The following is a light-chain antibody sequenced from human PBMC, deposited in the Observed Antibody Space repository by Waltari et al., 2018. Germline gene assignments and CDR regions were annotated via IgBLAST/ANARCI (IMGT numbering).Light chain of an antibody. Sequence: SSDLTQDPAVTVALGQTVRITCQGDSLRSYYTTWYQQKPGQGPLFVIYARDRRPAGVPERFSASSSGNSASLIITGAQAEDEGDYYCHSRDTSGDYVLFGGGTRLTV. CDR3: HSRDTSGDYVL. V-gene: IGLV3-19*01. J-gene: IGLJ2*01. CDR1: SLRSYY. CDR2: ARD.